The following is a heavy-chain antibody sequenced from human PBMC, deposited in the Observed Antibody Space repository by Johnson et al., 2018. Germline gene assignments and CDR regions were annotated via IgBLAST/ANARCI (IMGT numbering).Heavy chain of an antibody. Sequence: QLVESGGGVVQPGRSLRLSCAASGFTFSSYGMHWVRQAPGKGLEWVAVIWYDGSNKYYADSVKGRFTISRDNSKNTRYLQMNSLRAEDTAVYYCARDLRPYYYYYGMDVWGQGTTVTVSS. V-gene: IGHV3-33*01. CDR1: GFTFSSYG. J-gene: IGHJ6*02. CDR2: IWYDGSNK. CDR3: ARDLRPYYYYYGMDV.